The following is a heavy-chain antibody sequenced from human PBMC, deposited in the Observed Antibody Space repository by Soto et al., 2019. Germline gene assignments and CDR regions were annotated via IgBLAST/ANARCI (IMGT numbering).Heavy chain of an antibody. CDR1: GGTFSSSA. Sequence: QVQLVQSGAEVKTPGSSVKVSCKASGGTFSSSAISWVRQAPGQGLEWMGGIIPIFGTANYAQKFQGRVTITADESTSTAYMELSRLRSEDTAVYYCAREYPDRSGYYYAFAFDYWGQGTLVTVSS. J-gene: IGHJ4*02. CDR3: AREYPDRSGYYYAFAFDY. CDR2: IIPIFGTA. V-gene: IGHV1-69*01. D-gene: IGHD3-22*01.